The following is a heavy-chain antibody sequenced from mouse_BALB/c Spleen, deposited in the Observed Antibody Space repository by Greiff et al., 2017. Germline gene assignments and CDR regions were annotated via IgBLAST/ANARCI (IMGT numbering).Heavy chain of an antibody. CDR3: ATLRRKNAMDY. V-gene: IGHV3-2*02. CDR1: GYSITSDYA. CDR2: ISYSGST. D-gene: IGHD2-12*01. J-gene: IGHJ4*01. Sequence: EVQLQESGPGLVKPSQSLSLTCTVTGYSITSDYAWNWIRQFPGNKLEWMGYISYSGSTSYNPSLKSRISITRDTSKNQFFLQLNSVTTEDTATYYCATLRRKNAMDYWGQGTSVTVSS.